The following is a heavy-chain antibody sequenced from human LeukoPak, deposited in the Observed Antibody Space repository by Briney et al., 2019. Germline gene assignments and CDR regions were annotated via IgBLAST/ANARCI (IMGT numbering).Heavy chain of an antibody. V-gene: IGHV3-21*01. CDR1: GFTFSSYS. CDR3: ARAAYSSTWYSRYFDL. D-gene: IGHD6-13*01. Sequence: PGGSLRLSCAASGFTFSSYSMNWVRQAPGKGLEWVSSISSRSSYIYYADSVKGRFTISRDNAKNSLYLQMNSLRVEDTAVYYCARAAYSSTWYSRYFDLWGRGTLVTVSS. CDR2: ISSRSSYI. J-gene: IGHJ2*01.